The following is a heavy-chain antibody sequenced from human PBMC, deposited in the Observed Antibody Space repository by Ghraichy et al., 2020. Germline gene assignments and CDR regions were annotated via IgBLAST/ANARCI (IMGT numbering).Heavy chain of an antibody. J-gene: IGHJ3*01. Sequence: GGSLRLSCAASGFTFSSYAMHWVRQAPGKGLEWVSTLGADGRSTFYADSVKGRFTISRDKSKRTMYLQMNSLRADDTAVYYCAKEGGRLGEGAFDVWGQGTKVTVSS. D-gene: IGHD3-10*01. CDR1: GFTFSSYA. CDR2: LGADGRST. CDR3: AKEGGRLGEGAFDV. V-gene: IGHV3-23*01.